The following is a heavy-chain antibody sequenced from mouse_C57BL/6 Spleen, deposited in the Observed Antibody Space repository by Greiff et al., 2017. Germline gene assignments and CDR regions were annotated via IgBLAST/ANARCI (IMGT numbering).Heavy chain of an antibody. Sequence: VQLQESGAELVKPGASVKISCKASGYAFSSYWMNWVKQRPGKGLEWIGQIYPGDGDTNYNGKFKGKDTLTADKSSSTAYMQLSSLTSEDSAVYFCARTPLLRYYFDYWGQGTTLTVSS. V-gene: IGHV1-80*01. D-gene: IGHD1-1*01. CDR2: IYPGDGDT. J-gene: IGHJ2*01. CDR1: GYAFSSYW. CDR3: ARTPLLRYYFDY.